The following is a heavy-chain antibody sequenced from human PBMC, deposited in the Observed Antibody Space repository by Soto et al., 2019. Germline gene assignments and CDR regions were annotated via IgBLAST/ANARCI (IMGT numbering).Heavy chain of an antibody. Sequence: SETLSLTCTVSGGSISSYYWSWIRQPPGKGLEWIGYIYYSGSTNYNPSLKSRVTISVDTSKNQFSLKLSSVTAADTAVYYCARDHLWAFDNWGQGTLVTVSS. CDR1: GGSISSYY. J-gene: IGHJ4*02. CDR3: ARDHLWAFDN. D-gene: IGHD1-26*01. V-gene: IGHV4-59*01. CDR2: IYYSGST.